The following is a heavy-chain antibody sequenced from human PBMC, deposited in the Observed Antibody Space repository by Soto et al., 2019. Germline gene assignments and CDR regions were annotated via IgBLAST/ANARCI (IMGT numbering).Heavy chain of an antibody. CDR1: GFTFSSYG. CDR3: ARDLLKYCTNGVCPLNQYGMDV. D-gene: IGHD2-8*01. Sequence: PGGSLRLSCAASGFTFSSYGMHWVRQAPGKGLEWVAVIWYDGSNKYYADSVKGRFTISRDNSKNTLYLQMNSLRAEDTAVYYCARDLLKYCTNGVCPLNQYGMDVWGQGTTVTVSS. V-gene: IGHV3-33*01. J-gene: IGHJ6*01. CDR2: IWYDGSNK.